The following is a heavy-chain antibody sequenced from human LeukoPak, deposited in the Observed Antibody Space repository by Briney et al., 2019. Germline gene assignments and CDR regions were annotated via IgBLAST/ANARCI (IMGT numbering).Heavy chain of an antibody. J-gene: IGHJ4*02. CDR1: GFTFSSYS. CDR3: ARARAAMAVPWNY. D-gene: IGHD6-25*01. Sequence: PGGSLRLSCAASGFTFSSYSMNWVRQAPGKGLEWASSISSSSSYIYYADSVKGRFTISRDNAKNSLYLQMNSLRAEDTAVYYCARARAAMAVPWNYWGQGTLVTVSS. V-gene: IGHV3-21*01. CDR2: ISSSSSYI.